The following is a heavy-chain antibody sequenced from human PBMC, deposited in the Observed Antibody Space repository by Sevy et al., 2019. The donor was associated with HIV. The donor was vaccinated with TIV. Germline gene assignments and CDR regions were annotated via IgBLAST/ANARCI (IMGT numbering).Heavy chain of an antibody. D-gene: IGHD3-22*01. V-gene: IGHV3-23*01. CDR1: GFSFDSYG. CDR3: GKGGGGHYDPDEIGYYFYYYNMDV. J-gene: IGHJ6*03. Sequence: GGSLRLSCAVSGFSFDSYGMTWVRQAPGKGLEWVSGISGSGTRTYYADSVKGRFSISRDNSKNRLYLQMNSLRSEDTAISYWGKGGGGHYDPDEIGYYFYYYNMDVWGKGTTVTVSS. CDR2: ISGSGTRT.